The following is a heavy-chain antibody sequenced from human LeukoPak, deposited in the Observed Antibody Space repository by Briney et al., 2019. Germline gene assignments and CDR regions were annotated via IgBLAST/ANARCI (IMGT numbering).Heavy chain of an antibody. D-gene: IGHD1-26*01. J-gene: IGHJ4*02. Sequence: GESLKISCKISGYTFTDYWLGWVRQMPGKGLEWMGIIYPGDSDTRYSPSFQGQVTISADKSINTAYLQWSSLKASDTAIYYCAREGLYTGSYTSDYWGRGTLVTVSS. CDR2: IYPGDSDT. CDR1: GYTFTDYW. V-gene: IGHV5-51*01. CDR3: AREGLYTGSYTSDY.